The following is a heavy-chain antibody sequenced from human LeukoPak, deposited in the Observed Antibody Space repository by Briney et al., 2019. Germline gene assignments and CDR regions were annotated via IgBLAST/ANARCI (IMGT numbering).Heavy chain of an antibody. V-gene: IGHV4-61*05. J-gene: IGHJ4*02. CDR2: TYYSGST. CDR3: ANGKQWLAFDY. Sequence: SETLSLTCTVSGGSISSSSYYWGWIRQPPGKGLQWIGNTYYSGSTNYNPSLESRVTISVDTSKNQFSLKLSSVTAADTAVYYCANGKQWLAFDYWGRGILVTVSS. CDR1: GGSISSSSYY. D-gene: IGHD6-19*01.